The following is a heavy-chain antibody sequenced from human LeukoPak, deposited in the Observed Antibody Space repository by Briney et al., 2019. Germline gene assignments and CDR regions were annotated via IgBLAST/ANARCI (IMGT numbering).Heavy chain of an antibody. D-gene: IGHD3-22*01. J-gene: IGHJ4*02. CDR1: GYSFINFA. Sequence: ASVKVSCKASGYSFINFAIHWVRQAPGHRLGWMGWINAGNGKTKYSQKFQGRVAFTRDTSASTAYMYLSSLRSEDAAVYYCARDLGVVVIPTGEYFFDYWGQGTLVTVSS. CDR3: ARDLGVVVIPTGEYFFDY. CDR2: INAGNGKT. V-gene: IGHV1-3*01.